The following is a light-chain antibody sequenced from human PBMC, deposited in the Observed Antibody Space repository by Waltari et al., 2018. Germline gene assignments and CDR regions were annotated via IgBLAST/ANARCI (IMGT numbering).Light chain of an antibody. CDR1: QSISRN. V-gene: IGKV3-15*01. CDR2: GAS. J-gene: IGKJ2*01. CDR3: QQYNSWPPYT. Sequence: EIVMTQSPATLSVSPGERATLSCRASQSISRNLDWYQQKPGPAHRLLMYGASTSATGIPARFSGSGSGTEFSLTIRSLQSEDSAVYYCQQYNSWPPYTFGQGTKLEI.